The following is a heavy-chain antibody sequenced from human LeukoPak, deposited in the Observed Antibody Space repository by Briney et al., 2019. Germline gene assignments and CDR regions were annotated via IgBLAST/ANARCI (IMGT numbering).Heavy chain of an antibody. CDR1: GGSISSSSYY. CDR2: IYYSGST. V-gene: IGHV4-39*07. J-gene: IGHJ3*02. CDR3: ARDWVRGGYCGGDCYSRHDAFDI. D-gene: IGHD2-21*02. Sequence: KPSETLSLTCTVSGGSISSSSYYWGWIRQPPGKGLEWIGSIYYSGSTYYNPSLKSRVTISVDTSKNQFSLKLSSVTAADTAVYYCARDWVRGGYCGGDCYSRHDAFDIWGQGTMVTVSS.